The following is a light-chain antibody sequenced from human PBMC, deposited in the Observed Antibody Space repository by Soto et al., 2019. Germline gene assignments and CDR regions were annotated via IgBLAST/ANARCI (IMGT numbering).Light chain of an antibody. J-gene: IGLJ3*02. V-gene: IGLV1-40*01. Sequence: QSVLTQPPSVSGAPGQRVTISCTGSSSNIGAGYDVHWYQQLPGTAPKLLIYGNSNRPSGVPDRFSGSKSGTSASLAITGLQAEDEADYYCQSYDSSLSGSNWVFGGGTKLTVL. CDR3: QSYDSSLSGSNWV. CDR1: SSNIGAGYD. CDR2: GNS.